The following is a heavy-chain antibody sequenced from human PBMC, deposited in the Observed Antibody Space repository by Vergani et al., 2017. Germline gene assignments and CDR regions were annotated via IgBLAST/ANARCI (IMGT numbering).Heavy chain of an antibody. CDR2: ISYDGTQK. CDR3: ATKSCGTPGCQIGYFRE. CDR1: GFTSSYYG. V-gene: IGHV3-30*03. J-gene: IGHJ1*01. D-gene: IGHD1-1*01. Sequence: QVHRVESGGGVVQPGRSLRLSCVVSGFTSSYYGMHWVRQAPGKGLEWVAVISYDGTQKYYADSVKGRFTISRDNSKSTRYLQMNSLRTEDTAVYYCATKSCGTPGCQIGYFREWGQGTLVTVSS.